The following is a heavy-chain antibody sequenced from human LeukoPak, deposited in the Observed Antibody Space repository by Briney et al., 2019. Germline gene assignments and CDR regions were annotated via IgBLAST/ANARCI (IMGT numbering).Heavy chain of an antibody. D-gene: IGHD2-2*01. V-gene: IGHV4-59*08. CDR1: GGSISSYY. J-gene: IGHJ4*02. CDR3: ARHVDCSSTSCYAFDY. CDR2: IYYSGST. Sequence: SETLSLTCTVSGGSISSYYWSWIRQPPGKGLEWIGYIYYSGSTNYNPSLKSRVTISVDTSKNQFPLKLSSVTAADTAVYYCARHVDCSSTSCYAFDYWGQGTPVTVSS.